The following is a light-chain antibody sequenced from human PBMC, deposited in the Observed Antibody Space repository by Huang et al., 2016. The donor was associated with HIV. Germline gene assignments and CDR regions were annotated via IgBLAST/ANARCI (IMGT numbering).Light chain of an antibody. V-gene: IGKV4-1*01. J-gene: IGKJ4*01. Sequence: DIVMTQSPDSLAVSLGERATINCKSSQSVLYSSNNKNYLAWYQQKPGQPPKLLIYWAATRESGGPDRVSGSGSGTDFTRTISSLQAEDVAVYYCQQYYSTPLTFGGGTKVEIK. CDR3: QQYYSTPLT. CDR2: WAA. CDR1: QSVLYSSNNKNY.